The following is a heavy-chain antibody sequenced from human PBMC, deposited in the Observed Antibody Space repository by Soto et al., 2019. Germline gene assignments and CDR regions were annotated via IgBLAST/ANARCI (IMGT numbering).Heavy chain of an antibody. J-gene: IGHJ3*02. CDR3: ARGINYYDSGDDAFDN. CDR2: MNPNSGNT. V-gene: IGHV1-8*01. Sequence: QVQLVQSGAEVKKPGASVKVSCKASGYTFTSYDINWVRQATGQGLEWMGWMNPNSGNTGYAQKFQGRVTMTRNTSIRTAYMELSSLRSEDTAVYYCARGINYYDSGDDAFDNWGQGTMVTVSS. D-gene: IGHD3-10*01. CDR1: GYTFTSYD.